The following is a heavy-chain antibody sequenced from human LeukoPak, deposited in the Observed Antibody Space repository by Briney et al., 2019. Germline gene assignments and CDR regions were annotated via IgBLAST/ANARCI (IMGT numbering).Heavy chain of an antibody. V-gene: IGHV4-39*01. D-gene: IGHD6-13*01. J-gene: IGHJ4*02. CDR1: GGSISSSHYY. CDR3: ARSTTGIYSSTPLDY. CDR2: IYYSGST. Sequence: SETLSLTCTVSGGSISSSHYYWGWIRQPPGKGLECIGGIYYSGSTFYNPSLRSRVTISVDTSKHQFSLKLSSVTAADTAVYYCARSTTGIYSSTPLDYWGQGTLVTVSS.